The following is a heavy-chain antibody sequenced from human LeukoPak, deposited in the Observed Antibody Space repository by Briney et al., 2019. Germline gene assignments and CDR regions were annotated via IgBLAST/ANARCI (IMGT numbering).Heavy chain of an antibody. D-gene: IGHD5-24*01. CDR1: GGSFSGYY. CDR2: INHRGST. J-gene: IGHJ3*02. V-gene: IGHV4-34*01. Sequence: PSETLSLTCAVYGGSFSGYYWSWIRQPPGKGLEWIGEINHRGSTNYNPSLKSRVTISVDTSKNQFSLKLSSVTAADTAAYYCARGKRWLQPLAAFDIWGQGTMVTVSS. CDR3: ARGKRWLQPLAAFDI.